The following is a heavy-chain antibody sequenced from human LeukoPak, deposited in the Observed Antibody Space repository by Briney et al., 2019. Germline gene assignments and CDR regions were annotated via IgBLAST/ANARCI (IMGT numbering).Heavy chain of an antibody. J-gene: IGHJ4*02. D-gene: IGHD1-26*01. CDR3: ARGVGPDY. Sequence: SETLSLTCAVYGGSFSGYYWSWIRQPPGKGLEWIGEINHSGSTNYNPSLKSRVTISVDTSKNQFSLKLSSVTAADTAVYYCARGVGPDYWGARNLVTVSS. CDR2: INHSGST. V-gene: IGHV4-34*01. CDR1: GGSFSGYY.